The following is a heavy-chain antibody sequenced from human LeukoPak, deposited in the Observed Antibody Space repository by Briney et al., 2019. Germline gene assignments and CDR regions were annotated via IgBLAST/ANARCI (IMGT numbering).Heavy chain of an antibody. CDR1: GFTFSSYS. Sequence: GGSLRLSCAASGFTFSSYSMNWVRQAPGKGLEWVSSISSSSSYIYYAVSVKGRFTISRDNAKNSLYLQMNSLRAEDTAVYYCARDLREYCSSTSCPNWYFDLWGRGTLVTVSS. J-gene: IGHJ2*01. CDR3: ARDLREYCSSTSCPNWYFDL. CDR2: ISSSSSYI. D-gene: IGHD2-2*01. V-gene: IGHV3-21*01.